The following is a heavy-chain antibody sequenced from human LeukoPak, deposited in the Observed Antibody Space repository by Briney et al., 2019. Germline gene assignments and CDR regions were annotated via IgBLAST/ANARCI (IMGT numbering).Heavy chain of an antibody. CDR3: ARQEVNYYYYMDV. CDR1: GGSISSNSNY. V-gene: IGHV4-39*01. Sequence: SETLSLTCTVSGGSISSNSNYWGWIRQPPGKGLEWIGSIYYSGSTYYNPSLKSRVTISVDTSKNQFSLKLSSVTAADMAVYYCARQEVNYYYYMDVWGKGTAVTVSS. CDR2: IYYSGST. J-gene: IGHJ6*03.